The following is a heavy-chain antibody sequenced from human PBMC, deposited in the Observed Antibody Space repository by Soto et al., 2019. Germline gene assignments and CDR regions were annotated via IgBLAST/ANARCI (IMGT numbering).Heavy chain of an antibody. CDR3: ARDGGQLEDYFDY. CDR2: INEDGSEK. Sequence: GGSLRLSGAASGFTFSRHWMSWLRQAPGKGLEWVNNINEDGSEKYNVDSMKDGLTISRDNAKITLYLQMSSLRVEDTAVYYCARDGGQLEDYFDYWGQGTTVTVSS. CDR1: GFTFSRHW. D-gene: IGHD6-6*01. V-gene: IGHV3-7*01. J-gene: IGHJ4*02.